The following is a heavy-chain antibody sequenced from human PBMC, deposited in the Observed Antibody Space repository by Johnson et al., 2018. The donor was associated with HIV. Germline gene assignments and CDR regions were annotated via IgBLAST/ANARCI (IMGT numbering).Heavy chain of an antibody. CDR3: VRDQGYYDSSGYPDAFDI. Sequence: EVQLVESGVGLVKPVGSLRLSCAASGFTVSNNYMNWVRQAPGKGLEWVSLIYRDNSTYYADSVKCRFTISRDNSKNTLYLQMNGLRAEDTGLYYCVRDQGYYDSSGYPDAFDIWGQGTMVTVSS. V-gene: IGHV3-66*01. CDR1: GFTVSNNY. J-gene: IGHJ3*02. D-gene: IGHD3-22*01. CDR2: IYRDNST.